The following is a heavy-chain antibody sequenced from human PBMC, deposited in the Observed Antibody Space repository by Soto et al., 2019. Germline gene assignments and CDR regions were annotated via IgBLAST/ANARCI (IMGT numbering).Heavy chain of an antibody. CDR2: IKKDGSEK. Sequence: EVQLVESGGGLAQPGGSLRLSCEASGFTFREYWMSWVRQAPGKGLKWVAKIKKDGSEKNYVDSLKGRFTISRDNAKRSLYLQMNSLRGEDTAIYYCARYREGGEYFDYWGQGTLVTVSS. J-gene: IGHJ4*02. V-gene: IGHV3-7*01. D-gene: IGHD3-10*01. CDR3: ARYREGGEYFDY. CDR1: GFTFREYW.